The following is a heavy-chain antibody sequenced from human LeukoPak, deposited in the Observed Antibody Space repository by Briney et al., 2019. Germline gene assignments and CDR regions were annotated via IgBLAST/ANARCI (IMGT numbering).Heavy chain of an antibody. Sequence: SETLSLTCTVSGGSISSGDFYWSWIRQPPGKGLEWIGYIYYSGSTYYNPSFKSRVTISVDTSKNEFSLKLSSVTAADTAVYYCARALGYCGSTKCNYGLDVWGQGTTVTVSS. D-gene: IGHD2-2*01. CDR2: IYYSGST. V-gene: IGHV4-30-4*01. J-gene: IGHJ6*02. CDR1: GGSISSGDFY. CDR3: ARALGYCGSTKCNYGLDV.